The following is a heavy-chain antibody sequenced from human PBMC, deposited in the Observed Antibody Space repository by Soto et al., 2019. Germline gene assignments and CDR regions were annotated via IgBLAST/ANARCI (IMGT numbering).Heavy chain of an antibody. V-gene: IGHV4-39*07. CDR3: ARVDFWSGYFDY. D-gene: IGHD3-3*01. Sequence: SETLSLTCTVSGGSISSSNYYWGWIRQPPGKGLEWIGSIYYSGSTYYSPSLQSRVTISVDTSKNQFSLKLSSVTAADTAVYYCARVDFWSGYFDYWGQGTLVTVS. J-gene: IGHJ4*02. CDR1: GGSISSSNYY. CDR2: IYYSGST.